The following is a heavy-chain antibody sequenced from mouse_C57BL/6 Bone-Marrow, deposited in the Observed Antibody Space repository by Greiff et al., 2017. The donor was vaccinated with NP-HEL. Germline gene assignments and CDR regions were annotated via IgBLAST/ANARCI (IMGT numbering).Heavy chain of an antibody. CDR2: IHPNSGST. CDR3: GRGGGYGSTWYYGG. CDR1: GYTFTSYW. J-gene: IGHJ1*03. Sequence: VQLQQPGAELVKPGASVKLSCKASGYTFTSYWMHWVKQRPGQGLEWIGLIHPNSGSTKYNEKFKSKATLTVDKSSSTAYMQRSSLTSEDSAVYYGGRGGGYGSTWYYGGWGTATTVSFSS. V-gene: IGHV1-64*01. D-gene: IGHD1-1*01.